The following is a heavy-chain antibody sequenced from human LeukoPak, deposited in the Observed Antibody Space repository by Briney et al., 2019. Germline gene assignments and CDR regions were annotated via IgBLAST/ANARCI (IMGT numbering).Heavy chain of an antibody. J-gene: IGHJ6*04. V-gene: IGHV3-48*03. CDR1: GFTFNTYE. Sequence: GGSLRLSCAASGFTFNTYEINWVRQAPGKGLEWVSCFCGGGDILYYADSVKGRSTISRDNAKNSLYLQLNSQRAEDTALYYCARVVGGYDVFTGTSSYFYGMDVWGKGTTVTVSS. CDR2: FCGGGDIL. CDR3: ARVVGGYDVFTGTSSYFYGMDV. D-gene: IGHD3-9*01.